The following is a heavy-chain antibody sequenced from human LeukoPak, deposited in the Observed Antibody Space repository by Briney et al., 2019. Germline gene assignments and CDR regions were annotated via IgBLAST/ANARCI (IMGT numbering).Heavy chain of an antibody. Sequence: GGSLRLSCAASGFTFSSYWMSWVRQAPGKGLEWVANIKQDGSEKYYVDSVKGRFTISRDNAKNSLYLQMNSLRAEDTAVYYCAREPYCSSTSCFIFDYWGQGTLVTASS. CDR3: AREPYCSSTSCFIFDY. CDR1: GFTFSSYW. D-gene: IGHD2-2*01. J-gene: IGHJ4*02. V-gene: IGHV3-7*03. CDR2: IKQDGSEK.